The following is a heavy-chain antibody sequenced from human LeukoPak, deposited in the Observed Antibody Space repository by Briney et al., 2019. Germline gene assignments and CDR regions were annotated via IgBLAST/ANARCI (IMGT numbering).Heavy chain of an antibody. J-gene: IGHJ4*02. Sequence: GGSLRPSCAASGFTFSSYSMNWVRQAPGKGLEWVSSISSSTSYIYYADSVKGRFTISRDNAKNSLYLQMNSLRAEDTAVYYCARDRWTAAGTFDYWGQGTLVTVSS. V-gene: IGHV3-21*01. D-gene: IGHD6-13*01. CDR3: ARDRWTAAGTFDY. CDR1: GFTFSSYS. CDR2: ISSSTSYI.